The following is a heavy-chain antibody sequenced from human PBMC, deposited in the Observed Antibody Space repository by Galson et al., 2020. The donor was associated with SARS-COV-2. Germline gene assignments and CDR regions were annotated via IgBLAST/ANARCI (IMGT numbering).Heavy chain of an antibody. CDR1: GFTFSSYA. Sequence: GESLKISCAASGFTFSSYAMSWVRQAPGKGLEWVSAISGSGGSTYYADSVKGRFTISRDNSKNTLYLQMNSLRAEDTAVYYCAKELYYSLDYWGQGTLVTVSS. CDR3: AKELYYSLDY. J-gene: IGHJ4*02. D-gene: IGHD3-10*01. V-gene: IGHV3-23*01. CDR2: ISGSGGST.